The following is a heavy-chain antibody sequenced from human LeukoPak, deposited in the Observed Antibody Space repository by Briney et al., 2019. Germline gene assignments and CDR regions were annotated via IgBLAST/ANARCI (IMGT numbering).Heavy chain of an antibody. J-gene: IGHJ4*02. Sequence: SGESLKISCKGSGYSFTNYWIGWVRQMPVKGLEWMGIIDPADSDTTYSPSFQGQVTISADKSINTAYVQWSSLKASDSAMYFCARRVGGIAAAFDYWGQGTLVTVSS. CDR2: IDPADSDT. CDR1: GYSFTNYW. CDR3: ARRVGGIAAAFDY. V-gene: IGHV5-51*01. D-gene: IGHD6-13*01.